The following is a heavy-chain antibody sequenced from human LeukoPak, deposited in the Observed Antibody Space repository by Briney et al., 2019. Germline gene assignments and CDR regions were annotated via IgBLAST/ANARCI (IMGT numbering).Heavy chain of an antibody. V-gene: IGHV3-33*06. CDR1: GFIFSSYG. Sequence: GRSLRLSCATSGFIFSSYGMYWVRQAPGKGLEWVAVIWHDGSAEFYADSVKGRFSISRDDSKNTVYLQMNSLRAEGTALYYCAKDNRGGWSGYFDYWGQGVLVTVSS. CDR2: IWHDGSAE. CDR3: AKDNRGGWSGYFDY. J-gene: IGHJ4*02. D-gene: IGHD6-19*01.